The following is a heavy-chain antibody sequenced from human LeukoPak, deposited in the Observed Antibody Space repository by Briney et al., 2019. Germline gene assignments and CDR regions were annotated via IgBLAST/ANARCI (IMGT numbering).Heavy chain of an antibody. D-gene: IGHD5-18*01. CDR3: ARDLPYSYGPFDY. CDR1: GGSFSGYY. CDR2: INHSGST. J-gene: IGHJ4*02. V-gene: IGHV4-34*01. Sequence: SETLSLTCAVYGGSFSGYYWSWIRQPPGKGLEWIGEINHSGSTYYNPSLKSRVTISVDTSKNQFSLKLSSVTAADTAVYYCARDLPYSYGPFDYWGQGTLVTVSS.